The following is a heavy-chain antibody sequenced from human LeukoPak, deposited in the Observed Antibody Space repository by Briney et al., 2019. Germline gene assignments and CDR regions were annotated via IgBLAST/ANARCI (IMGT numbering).Heavy chain of an antibody. J-gene: IGHJ4*02. CDR1: GCTFDDYA. V-gene: IGHV3-43*02. CDR3: AKSHRTDFVDY. D-gene: IGHD1-14*01. Sequence: GGSLRLSWAASGCTFDDYAVHWVRQAPGKGLEWVSLISGDGGSTYYADSVKGRFTISRDNSKNSLYLQMNSLRTEDTALYYCAKSHRTDFVDYWGQGTLVTVSS. CDR2: ISGDGGST.